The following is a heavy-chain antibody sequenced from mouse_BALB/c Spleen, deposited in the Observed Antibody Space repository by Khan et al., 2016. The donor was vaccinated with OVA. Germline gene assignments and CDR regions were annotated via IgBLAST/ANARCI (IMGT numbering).Heavy chain of an antibody. CDR1: GYTFTSYW. D-gene: IGHD1-1*01. Sequence: DLVKPGASVKLSCKASGYTFTSYWIYWIKQRPGEGLEWIGRLGPGSGSTYYNEMFKDKATLTVDTSSSTSYIQLSSLSSEDSAVYFCARSNYYGGSLYARDYWGQGTSVTVSS. CDR3: ARSNYYGGSLYARDY. CDR2: LGPGSGST. J-gene: IGHJ4*01. V-gene: IGHV1S41*01.